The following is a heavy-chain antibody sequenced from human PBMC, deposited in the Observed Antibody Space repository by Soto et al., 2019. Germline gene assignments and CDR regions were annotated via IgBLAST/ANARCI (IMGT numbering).Heavy chain of an antibody. CDR2: IYWDDVK. Sequence: SGPTPVNPTQTLTLTCTLSGFSLSTSGVGEGWIRQSPGKALEWLAVIYWDDVKHYSPSLERRLTITKDTSESEVVLTMTNMDPVDTATYYCARKGSGDYPLDYWGQGIFVTGSS. V-gene: IGHV2-5*02. CDR1: GFSLSTSGVG. J-gene: IGHJ4*02. CDR3: ARKGSGDYPLDY. D-gene: IGHD4-17*01.